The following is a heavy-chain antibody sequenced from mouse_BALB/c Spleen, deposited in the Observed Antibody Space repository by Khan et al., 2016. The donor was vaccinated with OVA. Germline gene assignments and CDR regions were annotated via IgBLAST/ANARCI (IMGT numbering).Heavy chain of an antibody. J-gene: IGHJ4*01. CDR3: ARGTYYAMDY. CDR2: INPSSGYT. CDR1: GYTFTSYT. V-gene: IGHV1-4*01. Sequence: QVQLKQSGAELARPGASVKMSCKASGYTFTSYTMHWVKQRPGQGLEWIGYINPSSGYTNYNQKFKDKATLTADKSSSTAYMQLSSLTSEDSAVXYCARGTYYAMDYWGQGTSVTGSS. D-gene: IGHD3-3*01.